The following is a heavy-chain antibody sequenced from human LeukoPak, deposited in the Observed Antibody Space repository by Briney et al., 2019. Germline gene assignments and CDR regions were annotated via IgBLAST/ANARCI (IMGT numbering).Heavy chain of an antibody. V-gene: IGHV1-18*01. CDR1: GYTFITYG. D-gene: IGHD1-1*01. CDR3: ARDKNWKPDY. J-gene: IGHJ4*02. Sequence: ASVKVSCKASGYTFITYGFSWVRQAPGQGLEWMGWISAYNGNTNYAQRLQGRVTMTTDTSTSTVYMELRSLRSDDTAVYYCARDKNWKPDYWGQGTLVTVSS. CDR2: ISAYNGNT.